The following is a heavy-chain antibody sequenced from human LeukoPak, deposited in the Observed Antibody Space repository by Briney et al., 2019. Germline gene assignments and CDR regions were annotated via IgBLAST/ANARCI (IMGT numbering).Heavy chain of an antibody. D-gene: IGHD6-19*01. J-gene: IGHJ4*02. V-gene: IGHV3-30*04. CDR2: ISYDGSNK. CDR3: ARGPGYSSGYFDY. CDR1: GFTFSSYA. Sequence: GGSLRLSCAASGFTFSSYAMHWVRQAPGKGLEWVAVISYDGSNKYYADSVKGRFTISRDNSKNTLYLQMYSLRAEDTAVYYCARGPGYSSGYFDYWGQGTLVTVSS.